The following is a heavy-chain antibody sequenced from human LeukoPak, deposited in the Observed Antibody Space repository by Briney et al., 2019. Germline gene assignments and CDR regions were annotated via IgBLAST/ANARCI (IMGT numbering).Heavy chain of an antibody. V-gene: IGHV3-48*01. CDR2: ISSSSSTI. CDR1: GFTFSSYS. D-gene: IGHD1-7*01. Sequence: GGSLRLSCAASGFTFSSYSMNWVRQAPGKGLEWVSYISSSSSTIYYADSVKGRFTISRDNAKNSLYLRMNSLRAEDTAVYYCARSNWNYVTDAFDIWGQGTMVTVSS. CDR3: ARSNWNYVTDAFDI. J-gene: IGHJ3*02.